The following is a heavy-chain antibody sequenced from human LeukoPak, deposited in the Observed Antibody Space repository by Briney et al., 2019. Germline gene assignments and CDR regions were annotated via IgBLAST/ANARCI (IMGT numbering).Heavy chain of an antibody. CDR3: ARDRGSGWFQYYFDY. D-gene: IGHD6-19*01. CDR1: GFTFDDYA. J-gene: IGHJ4*02. Sequence: GGSLRLSCAASGFTFDDYAMHWVRQAPGKGLEWVSGISWNSGSMGYADSVKGRFTISRDNAKNSLYLQMNSLRAEDTAVYYCARDRGSGWFQYYFDYWGQGTLVTVSS. CDR2: ISWNSGSM. V-gene: IGHV3-9*01.